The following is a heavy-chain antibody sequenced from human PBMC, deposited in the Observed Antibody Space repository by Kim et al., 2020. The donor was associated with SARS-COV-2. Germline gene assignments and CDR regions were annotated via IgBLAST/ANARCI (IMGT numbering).Heavy chain of an antibody. CDR3: AKEGHSSGYCGVFNI. CDR1: GFTFSTSI. D-gene: IGHD3-22*01. J-gene: IGHJ3*02. CDR2: VSHDESNK. V-gene: IGHV3-30*09. Sequence: GGSLRLSCEASGFTFSTSIIHWVRQAPGKGLGWVALVSHDESNKTYAASVNGRFAISRDNTGNTLYLQMNSLRTVDMAVYYCAKEGHSSGYCGVFNIWGPGPMVPVPS.